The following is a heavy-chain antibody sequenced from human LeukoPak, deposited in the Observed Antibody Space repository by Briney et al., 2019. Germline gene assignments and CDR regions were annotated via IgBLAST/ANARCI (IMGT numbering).Heavy chain of an antibody. CDR1: GFTFSSYW. D-gene: IGHD6-19*01. Sequence: GGSLRLSCVASGFTFSSYWMSWVRQAPGKGLEWVANIKQDGSEKYYVDSLKGRFTISRDNAKNSLYLQMNSLTDEGTAIYYCARSLRVAVAASYWGQGTLVTVPP. J-gene: IGHJ4*02. CDR3: ARSLRVAVAASY. V-gene: IGHV3-7*01. CDR2: IKQDGSEK.